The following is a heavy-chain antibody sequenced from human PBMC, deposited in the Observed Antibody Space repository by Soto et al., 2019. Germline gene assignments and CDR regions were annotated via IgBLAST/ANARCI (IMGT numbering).Heavy chain of an antibody. CDR3: ARRVGASDY. J-gene: IGHJ4*02. V-gene: IGHV4-39*01. D-gene: IGHD1-26*01. CDR1: GGSISSSSYY. CDR2: IYYSGST. Sequence: QLQLQESGPGLVKPSETLSLTCTVSGGSISSSSYYWGWIRQPPGKGLEWIGSIYYSGSTYYNPSLKSRVTIPVDTSKNQFSLKLSCVTAADTAVYYCARRVGASDYWGQGTLVTVSS.